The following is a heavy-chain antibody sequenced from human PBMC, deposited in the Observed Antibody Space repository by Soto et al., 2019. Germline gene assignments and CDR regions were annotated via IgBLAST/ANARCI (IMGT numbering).Heavy chain of an antibody. V-gene: IGHV3-23*01. J-gene: IGHJ4*02. D-gene: IGHD2-2*01. CDR1: GFIFYNYA. Sequence: GGSLRLSCAASGFIFYNYAMGWVRQAPGKGLEWVSAITGSGSDTYYVDSVKGRFSISRDNSENTLYLKMNSLRAEDTAIYYCAKLGSSSWSPHYYFDYWGQGTLVTVSS. CDR2: ITGSGSDT. CDR3: AKLGSSSWSPHYYFDY.